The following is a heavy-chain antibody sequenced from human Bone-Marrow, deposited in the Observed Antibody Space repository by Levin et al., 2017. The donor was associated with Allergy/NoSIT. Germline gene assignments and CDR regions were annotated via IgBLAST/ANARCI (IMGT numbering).Heavy chain of an antibody. Sequence: PSETLSLTCTVSGGSISSYYWSWIRQPPGKGLESIGYIYYSGSTNYNPSLKSRVTISVDTSKNQFSLNLSSVTAADTAVYYCARERDYYDSSGYTDWGQGTLVTVSS. J-gene: IGHJ4*02. CDR1: GGSISSYY. V-gene: IGHV4-59*01. CDR2: IYYSGST. CDR3: ARERDYYDSSGYTD. D-gene: IGHD3-22*01.